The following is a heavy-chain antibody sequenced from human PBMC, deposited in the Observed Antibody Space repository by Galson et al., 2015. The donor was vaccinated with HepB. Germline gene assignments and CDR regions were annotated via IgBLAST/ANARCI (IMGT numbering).Heavy chain of an antibody. J-gene: IGHJ6*03. CDR1: GGIFSSYA. V-gene: IGHV1-2*06. CDR2: INTHNGGT. D-gene: IGHD3-10*01. Sequence: SVKVSCKASGGIFSSYAFSWVRQAPGQGLEWMGRINTHNGGTNYAQKFQGRVTMTRDTSINTAYMELSRLRSDDTAVYYCAKEPRKTYYYGSGTRPHYYYYYMDVWGIGTTVTVSS. CDR3: AKEPRKTYYYGSGTRPHYYYYYMDV.